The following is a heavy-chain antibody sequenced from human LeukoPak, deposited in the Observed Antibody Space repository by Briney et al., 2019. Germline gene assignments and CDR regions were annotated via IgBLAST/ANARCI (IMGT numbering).Heavy chain of an antibody. J-gene: IGHJ4*02. V-gene: IGHV3-33*01. CDR2: IWYDGSNK. D-gene: IGHD2-2*01. CDR3: ARAYCSSTSCYDY. Sequence: GGSLRLSCAASGFTFSSYGMHWVRQAPGKGLEWVAVIWYDGSNKYYADSVKGRFTISRDNSKNTLYLQMNSLRAEDTAVYYCARAYCSSTSCYDYWGQGTLVTVSS. CDR1: GFTFSSYG.